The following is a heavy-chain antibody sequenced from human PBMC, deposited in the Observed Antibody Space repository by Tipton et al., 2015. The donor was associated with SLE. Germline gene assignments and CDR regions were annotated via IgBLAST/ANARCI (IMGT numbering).Heavy chain of an antibody. CDR1: GGSISSHY. D-gene: IGHD3-10*01. V-gene: IGHV4-59*11. CDR3: ARANYYGSGSYDY. J-gene: IGHJ4*02. Sequence: TLSLTCTVSGGSISSHYWSWIRQPPGKGLEWIGYIYYSGSTNYNPSLKSRVTRSVDTSKNQFSLKVSSVTAADTAVYYCARANYYGSGSYDYWGQGTLVTVSS. CDR2: IYYSGST.